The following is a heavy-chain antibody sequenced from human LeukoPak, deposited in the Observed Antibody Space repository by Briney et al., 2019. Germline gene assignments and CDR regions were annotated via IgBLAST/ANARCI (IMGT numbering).Heavy chain of an antibody. CDR2: ISAYNGNT. CDR3: ANHYGDYGVLYFDY. CDR1: GYTFTSYG. J-gene: IGHJ4*02. Sequence: ASVKVSCKASGYTFTSYGISWVRQAPGQGLEWMGWISAYNGNTNYAQKLQGRVTMTTDTSTSTAYMELRSLRSDDTAVYYCANHYGDYGVLYFDYWGQGTPVTVSS. D-gene: IGHD4-17*01. V-gene: IGHV1-18*01.